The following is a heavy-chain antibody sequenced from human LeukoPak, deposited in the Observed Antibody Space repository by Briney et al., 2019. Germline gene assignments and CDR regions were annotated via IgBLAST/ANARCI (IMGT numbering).Heavy chain of an antibody. CDR1: GFPLSSYV. Sequence: GGSLRLSCAASGFPLSSYVMGWVRQAPGKGLEWVSVISDNIENTYYADSVKGRFTISRDNSKNTLYLQMNSLGAEDTAIYYCDTLGFCTSTSCSFVNWGEGTLVTVYS. CDR3: DTLGFCTSTSCSFVN. CDR2: ISDNIENT. J-gene: IGHJ4*02. D-gene: IGHD2-2*03. V-gene: IGHV3-23*01.